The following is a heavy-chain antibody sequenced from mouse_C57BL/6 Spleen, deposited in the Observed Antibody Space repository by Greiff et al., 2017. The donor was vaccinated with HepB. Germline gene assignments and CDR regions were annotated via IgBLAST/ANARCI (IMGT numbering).Heavy chain of an antibody. CDR2: ISDGGSYT. CDR3: ARERLFFYAMDY. D-gene: IGHD1-1*02. V-gene: IGHV5-4*01. J-gene: IGHJ4*01. Sequence: EVQLKESGGGLVKPGGSLKLSCAASGFTFSSYAMSWVRQTPEKRLEWVATISDGGSYTYYPDNVKGRFTISRDNAKNNLYLQMSHLKSEDTAMYYCARERLFFYAMDYWGQGTSVTVSS. CDR1: GFTFSSYA.